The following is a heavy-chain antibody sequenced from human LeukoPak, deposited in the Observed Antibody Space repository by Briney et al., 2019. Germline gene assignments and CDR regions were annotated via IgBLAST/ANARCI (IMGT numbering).Heavy chain of an antibody. J-gene: IGHJ6*03. V-gene: IGHV4-4*07. D-gene: IGHD3-3*02. Sequence: SPTLSLTRTVSGASVSIYYWTSTRHHAGKGLDWIGRIYSSGTTSYNPSLESRVTISVDKSTNQFSLKLLSVPAAHTAVYHCARLYYHFFCGSYFYFMFVLWKGVTVTVS. CDR2: IYSSGTT. CDR1: GASVSIYY. CDR3: ARLYYHFFCGSYFYFMFV.